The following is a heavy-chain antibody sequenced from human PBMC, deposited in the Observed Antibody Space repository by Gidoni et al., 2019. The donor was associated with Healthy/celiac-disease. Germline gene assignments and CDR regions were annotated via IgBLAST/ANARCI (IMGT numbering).Heavy chain of an antibody. CDR1: GFTFSSYA. Sequence: GRSLRLSCAASGFTFSSYAMHWVRQAPGKGLEWVAVISYDGSNKYYADSVKGRFTISRDNSKNTLYLQMNSLRAEDTAVYYCAREMRSSGNDAFDIWGQGTMVTVSS. V-gene: IGHV3-30*01. CDR2: ISYDGSNK. D-gene: IGHD6-19*01. CDR3: AREMRSSGNDAFDI. J-gene: IGHJ3*02.